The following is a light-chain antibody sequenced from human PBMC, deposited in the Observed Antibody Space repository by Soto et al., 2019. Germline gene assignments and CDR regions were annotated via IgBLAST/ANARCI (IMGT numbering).Light chain of an antibody. Sequence: DMVSTQSPGTLSLSPGENPTLSCRPRQSVSSSFLALCQRKPGQAPRLLLYGASIRGTGIPDRYTGSGSGTAFTLTISRLDPDNCGVYSCQQYGSSPYTFGQAIRLEI. CDR1: QSVSSSF. V-gene: IGKV3-20*01. CDR2: GAS. J-gene: IGKJ2*01. CDR3: QQYGSSPYT.